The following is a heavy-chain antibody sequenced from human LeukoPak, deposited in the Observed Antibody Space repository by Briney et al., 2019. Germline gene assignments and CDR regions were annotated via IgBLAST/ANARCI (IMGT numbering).Heavy chain of an antibody. V-gene: IGHV3-23*01. CDR2: ISGSGGST. Sequence: GGSLRLSCAASGFTFSSYAMSWVRQAPGKGLEWVSAISGSGGSTYYADSVKGRFTISRDNSKNTLYLQMNSLRAEDTAVYYCASWKLVRGVFDYWGQGTLVTVSS. CDR1: GFTFSSYA. J-gene: IGHJ4*02. D-gene: IGHD6-6*01. CDR3: ASWKLVRGVFDY.